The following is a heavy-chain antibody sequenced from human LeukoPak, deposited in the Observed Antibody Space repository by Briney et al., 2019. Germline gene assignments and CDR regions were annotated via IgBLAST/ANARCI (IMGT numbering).Heavy chain of an antibody. J-gene: IGHJ4*02. D-gene: IGHD3-3*01. Sequence: PPGGSLRLSCAVSGFTLSAYWMTWVRQAPGKGLEWVASMKEDGSEIYHVDSVKGRFIISRDNAKDSLFLQLNTLRAEDTAVYFCARGFSYLDYWGQGTLVPVSS. CDR3: ARGFSYLDY. CDR2: MKEDGSEI. CDR1: GFTLSAYW. V-gene: IGHV3-7*05.